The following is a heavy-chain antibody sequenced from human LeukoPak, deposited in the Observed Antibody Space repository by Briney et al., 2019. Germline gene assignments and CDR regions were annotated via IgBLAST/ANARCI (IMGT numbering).Heavy chain of an antibody. CDR3: ARAGRYSSGPTL. Sequence: HSETLSLTCTVSGGSISAYYWSWIRQPAGEGLEWIGHIYPSGNSNYNPSLKSRVTMSVDTSKNQFSLNLSSVTAADTAVCYCARAGRYSSGPTLWGQGTLVTVSS. D-gene: IGHD6-19*01. J-gene: IGHJ4*02. CDR2: IYPSGNS. V-gene: IGHV4-4*07. CDR1: GGSISAYY.